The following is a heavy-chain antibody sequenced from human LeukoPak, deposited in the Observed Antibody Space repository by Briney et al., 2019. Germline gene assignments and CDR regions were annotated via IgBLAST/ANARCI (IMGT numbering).Heavy chain of an antibody. D-gene: IGHD5-18*01. J-gene: IGHJ3*02. V-gene: IGHV4-38-2*02. Sequence: PSETLSLTCTVSGYSISSGYYWGWIRQPPGKGLEWIGSIYHSGSTNYNPSLKSRVTISVDTSKNQFSLKLSSVTAADTAVYYCARVGDTAMAVDAFDIWGQGTMVTVSS. CDR2: IYHSGST. CDR3: ARVGDTAMAVDAFDI. CDR1: GYSISSGYY.